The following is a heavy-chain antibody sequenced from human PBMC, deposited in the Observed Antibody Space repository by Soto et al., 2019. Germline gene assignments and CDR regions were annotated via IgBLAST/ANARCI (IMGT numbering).Heavy chain of an antibody. CDR1: GYTFTDYY. D-gene: IGHD3-16*02. CDR2: VDPEDGET. Sequence: ASVKVSCKVSGYTFTDYYMHWVQQAPGKGLEWMGLVDPEDGETIYAEKFQGRVTITADTSTDTAYMELSSLRSEDTAVYYCATDNREQYDYVWGSYRPLYYGMDVWGQGTTVTAP. J-gene: IGHJ6*02. CDR3: ATDNREQYDYVWGSYRPLYYGMDV. V-gene: IGHV1-69-2*01.